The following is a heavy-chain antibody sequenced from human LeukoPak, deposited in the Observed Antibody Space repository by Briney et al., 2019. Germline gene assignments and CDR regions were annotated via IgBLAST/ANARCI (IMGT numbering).Heavy chain of an antibody. CDR3: ARDGTGYSSSCPDY. J-gene: IGHJ4*02. D-gene: IGHD6-13*01. V-gene: IGHV1-46*01. CDR2: INPSGGST. CDR1: GYTFTSYY. Sequence: ASVTDSCLASGYTFTSYYMHWVRQAPGQGLEWVGLINPSGGSTSYAQKFQGRVTMTPDTSTSTVYMELSSLRSEDTAVYYCARDGTGYSSSCPDYWGQGTLVTVSS.